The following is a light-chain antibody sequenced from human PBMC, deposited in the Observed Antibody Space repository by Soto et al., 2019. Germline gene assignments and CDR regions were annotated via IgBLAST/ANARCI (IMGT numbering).Light chain of an antibody. J-gene: IGKJ3*01. CDR1: QSVSTSY. Sequence: EIVLTQSPGTLSLSPGERATLSCRASQSVSTSYLAWYQQHPGQAPRLLIYDASSRATGIPDRFSSSGAGRTFTLTISRLEPYDFAVYYCRQYGSLWFTFGPVTKVDIK. V-gene: IGKV3-20*01. CDR2: DAS. CDR3: RQYGSLWFT.